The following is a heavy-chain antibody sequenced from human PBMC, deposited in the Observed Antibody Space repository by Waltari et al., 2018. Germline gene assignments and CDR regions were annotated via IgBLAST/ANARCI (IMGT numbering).Heavy chain of an antibody. V-gene: IGHV3-23*01. J-gene: IGHJ4*02. CDR2: ISGSGGST. D-gene: IGHD3-22*01. CDR1: GFTFSSYA. CDR3: AKPRGLYYYDSSGYDY. Sequence: EVQLLESGGGLVQPGGSLRLSCAASGFTFSSYAMSWVRQAPGKGLEWVSAISGSGGSTYYADSVKGRFTISRDNSKNTLYLQMNSLRAEDTAVYYCAKPRGLYYYDSSGYDYWGQGTLVTVSS.